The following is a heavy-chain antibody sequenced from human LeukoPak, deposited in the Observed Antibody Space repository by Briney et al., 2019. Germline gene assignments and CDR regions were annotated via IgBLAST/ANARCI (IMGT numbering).Heavy chain of an antibody. V-gene: IGHV3-64*01. CDR1: GFTFRSYA. Sequence: PGGSLRLSCAASGFTFRSYAMHWVRQAPGKGLEYVSAINSDGGTTYYAHSVKGRFTISRDNSKNTLYPQMGSLRPEDMGVYYCARAVVVSRYLDYWGPGTLVTVSS. CDR2: INSDGGTT. D-gene: IGHD2-21*01. J-gene: IGHJ4*02. CDR3: ARAVVVSRYLDY.